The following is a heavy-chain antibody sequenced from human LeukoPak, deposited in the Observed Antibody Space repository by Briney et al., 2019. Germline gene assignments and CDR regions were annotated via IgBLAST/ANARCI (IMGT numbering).Heavy chain of an antibody. V-gene: IGHV1-2*02. CDR3: ARDRYGSVYNWFDP. CDR2: INPNSGGT. CDR1: GYTFTGYY. J-gene: IGHJ5*02. Sequence: ASVKVSCKASGYTFTGYYMHWVRQAPGQGLEWMGWINPNSGGTNYAQEFQGRVTMTRDTSIRTAYMELSRLRSDDTAVYYCARDRYGSVYNWFDPWGQGTLVTVSS. D-gene: IGHD3-10*01.